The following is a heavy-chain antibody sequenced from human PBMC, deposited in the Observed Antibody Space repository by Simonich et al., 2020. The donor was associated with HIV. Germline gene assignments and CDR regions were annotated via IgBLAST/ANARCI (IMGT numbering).Heavy chain of an antibody. V-gene: IGHV4-31*03. D-gene: IGHD1-20*01. CDR1: GGSISSDGYY. Sequence: QVQLQESGPGLVKPSQTLSLTCTVSGGSISSDGYYWSWIRQHPGKGLEWIGYIYYSGHTYYNPSLKSRVTISVDTSKNQFSLKLSSVTAADTAVYYCARVGIRMYAFDIWGQGTMVTVSS. J-gene: IGHJ3*02. CDR3: ARVGIRMYAFDI. CDR2: IYYSGHT.